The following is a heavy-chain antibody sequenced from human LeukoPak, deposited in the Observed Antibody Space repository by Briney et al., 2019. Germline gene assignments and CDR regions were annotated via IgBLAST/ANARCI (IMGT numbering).Heavy chain of an antibody. CDR3: ARSGVQWQWLLAYDAFDI. D-gene: IGHD6-19*01. V-gene: IGHV3-30-3*01. CDR2: ISYDKSNK. J-gene: IGHJ3*02. Sequence: GGSLRLSCTASGFIFSSYWMSWVRQAPGKGLEWVALISYDKSNKYYADSVKGRFTISRDNSKNTLFVQMNSLRTEDTAVYYCARSGVQWQWLLAYDAFDIWGQGTMVTVSS. CDR1: GFIFSSYW.